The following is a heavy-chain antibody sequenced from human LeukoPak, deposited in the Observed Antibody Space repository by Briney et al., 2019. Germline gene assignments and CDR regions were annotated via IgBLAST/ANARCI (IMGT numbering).Heavy chain of an antibody. J-gene: IGHJ4*02. CDR1: GYSISSGYY. Sequence: SETLSLTCTVSGYSISSGYYWGWIRQPPGKGLEWIGSIYHSGSTYYNPSLKSRVTISVDTSKNQFSLKLSSVTAADTAVYYCARDDGRRGFDYWGQGTLVTVSS. D-gene: IGHD5-24*01. V-gene: IGHV4-38-2*02. CDR3: ARDDGRRGFDY. CDR2: IYHSGST.